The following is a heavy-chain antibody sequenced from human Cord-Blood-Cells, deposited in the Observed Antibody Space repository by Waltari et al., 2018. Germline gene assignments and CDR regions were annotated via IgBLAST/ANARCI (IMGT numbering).Heavy chain of an antibody. J-gene: IGHJ2*01. CDR2: ISYDGSNK. CDR1: GFTFSSYG. D-gene: IGHD1-1*01. Sequence: GFTFSSYGMHWVRQAPGKGLEWVAVISYDGSNKYYADSVKGRFTISRDNSKNTLYLQMNSLRAEDTAVYYCAATAKLYWYFDLWGRGTLVTVSS. V-gene: IGHV3-30*03. CDR3: AATAKLYWYFDL.